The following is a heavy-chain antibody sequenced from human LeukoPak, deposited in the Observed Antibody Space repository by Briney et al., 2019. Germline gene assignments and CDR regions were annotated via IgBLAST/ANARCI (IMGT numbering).Heavy chain of an antibody. V-gene: IGHV4-4*07. J-gene: IGHJ4*02. CDR2: IYTTGST. CDR1: GGSMSSYY. Sequence: PSETLSLTCSVSGGSMSSYYWSWIRQPAGKGLEWIGRIYTTGSTNYNPSLKSRVTISVDTSKNQFSLKLDSVTAADTAVYYCARGIGTINFDYWGQGVLVTVSS. D-gene: IGHD1-7*01. CDR3: ARGIGTINFDY.